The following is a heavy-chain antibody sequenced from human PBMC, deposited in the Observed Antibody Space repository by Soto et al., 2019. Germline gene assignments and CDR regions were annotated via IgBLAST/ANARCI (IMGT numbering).Heavy chain of an antibody. D-gene: IGHD5-12*01. V-gene: IGHV1-24*01. J-gene: IGHJ5*02. CDR3: AKTPYDIVATMGENWFDP. Sequence: ASVKVSCKVSGYTLTELSMHWVRQAPGKGLEWMGGFDPEDGETIYAQKFQGRVTMTEDTSTDTAYMELSSLRSEDTAVYYCAKTPYDIVATMGENWFDPWGQGTLVTVSS. CDR1: GYTLTELS. CDR2: FDPEDGET.